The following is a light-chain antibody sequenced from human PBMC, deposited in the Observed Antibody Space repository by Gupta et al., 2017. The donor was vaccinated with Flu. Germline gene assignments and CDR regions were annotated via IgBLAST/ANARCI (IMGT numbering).Light chain of an antibody. CDR3: QQYYSYPYT. V-gene: IGKV1-8*01. J-gene: IGKJ2*01. CDR1: QGISSY. CDR2: AAS. Sequence: TITCRASQGISSYLAWYQQQPGKAPKLLIYAASTLQSGVPSRFSGSGSGTDFTLTISCLQSEDFATYYCQQYYSYPYTFGQGTKLEIK.